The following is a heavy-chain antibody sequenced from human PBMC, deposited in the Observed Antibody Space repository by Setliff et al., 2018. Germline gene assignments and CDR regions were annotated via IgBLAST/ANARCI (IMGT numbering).Heavy chain of an antibody. V-gene: IGHV4-61*09. CDR1: GASITSGGFY. CDR2: MYTSGST. D-gene: IGHD1-26*01. CDR3: ARESGARRVSYYFDY. Sequence: SETLSLTCSVSGASITSGGFYWTWIRQPAGKGLEWIGYMYTSGSTNYNPSLKSRVTISVDTSKNQFSLKLSSVTAADTAVYYCARESGARRVSYYFDYWGQGTLVTVSS. J-gene: IGHJ4*02.